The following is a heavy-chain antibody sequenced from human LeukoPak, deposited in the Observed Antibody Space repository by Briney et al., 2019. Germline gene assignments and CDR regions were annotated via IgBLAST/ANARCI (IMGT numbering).Heavy chain of an antibody. CDR1: GGSISSGGYS. Sequence: SQTLSLTCTVSGGSISSGGYSWSWIRQHPGKGLEWIGYIYYSGSTYYNPSLKSRVTISVDTSKNQFSLKLSSVTAADTAVYYCARMIAARGQVTYWGQGTLVTVSS. CDR2: IYYSGST. D-gene: IGHD6-6*01. V-gene: IGHV4-31*03. J-gene: IGHJ4*02. CDR3: ARMIAARGQVTY.